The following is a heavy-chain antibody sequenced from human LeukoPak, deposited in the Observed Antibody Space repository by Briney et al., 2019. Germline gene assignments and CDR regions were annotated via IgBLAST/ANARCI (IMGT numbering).Heavy chain of an antibody. CDR2: INPSGGST. J-gene: IGHJ3*02. CDR1: GYTFTRYY. D-gene: IGHD2-2*02. V-gene: IGHV1-46*01. CDR3: ARAPGYCSSTSCYSAFDI. Sequence: ASVKVSCKASGYTFTRYYMDWVRQAPGQGLEWMGIINPSGGSTSYAQRFQGRVTMTRDTSTSTVYMELSSLRSEDTAVYYCARAPGYCSSTSCYSAFDIWGQGTMVTVSS.